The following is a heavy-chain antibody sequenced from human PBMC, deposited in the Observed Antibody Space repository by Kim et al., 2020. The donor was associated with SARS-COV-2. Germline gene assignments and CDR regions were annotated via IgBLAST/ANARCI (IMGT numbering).Heavy chain of an antibody. Sequence: YAASVKGRFTISRDDSKNTAYLQMNSLKTEDTAVYYCTRPRFLDRNWFDPWGQGTLVTVSS. CDR3: TRPRFLDRNWFDP. J-gene: IGHJ5*02. V-gene: IGHV3-73*01. D-gene: IGHD3-3*01.